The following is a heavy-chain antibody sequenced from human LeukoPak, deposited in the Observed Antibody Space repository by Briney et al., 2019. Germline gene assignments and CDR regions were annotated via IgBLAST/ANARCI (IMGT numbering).Heavy chain of an antibody. CDR2: IWYDGSNK. CDR3: ARDGDYYDSTYSFDY. Sequence: GRSLRLSCAASGFTFSSYGMHWVRQAPGKGLERVAVIWYDGSNKYYADSVKGRFTISRDNSKNTLYLQMNSLRAKDTAVYYCARDGDYYDSTYSFDYWGQGTLVTVSS. J-gene: IGHJ4*02. D-gene: IGHD3-22*01. V-gene: IGHV3-33*01. CDR1: GFTFSSYG.